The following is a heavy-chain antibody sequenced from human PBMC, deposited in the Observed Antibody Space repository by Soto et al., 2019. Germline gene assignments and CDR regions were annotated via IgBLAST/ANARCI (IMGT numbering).Heavy chain of an antibody. D-gene: IGHD1-7*01. CDR2: IKPDGSER. J-gene: IGHJ4*02. V-gene: IGHV3-7*01. CDR1: GFTFRNYY. CDR3: ANRNLN. Sequence: HPGGSLRLSCAASGFTFRNYYMMWVRQAPGKGLEWVGNIKPDGSERHYVDSVKGRFTISRDNAKNSLYLQMDSLRVEDTAVYYCANRNLNCGQGTLVTVSS.